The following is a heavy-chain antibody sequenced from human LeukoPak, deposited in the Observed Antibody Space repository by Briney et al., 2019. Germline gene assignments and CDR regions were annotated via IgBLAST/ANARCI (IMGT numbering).Heavy chain of an antibody. V-gene: IGHV3-23*01. J-gene: IGHJ4*01. CDR2: INTRAYKT. D-gene: IGHD6-19*01. CDR1: GFSFSNYG. Sequence: GGSLRLSCAASGFSFSNYGMSGFRQAPGKGLEWVSTINTRAYKTHSADSVRGRFTIFRDNSKSTLALHMSNLRVEDTAVYYCERDPSDYEWQRGWYRDFWGRGSQVTVSS. CDR3: ERDPSDYEWQRGWYRDF.